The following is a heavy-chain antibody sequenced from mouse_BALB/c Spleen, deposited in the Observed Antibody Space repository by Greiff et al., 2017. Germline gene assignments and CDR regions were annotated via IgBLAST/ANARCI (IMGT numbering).Heavy chain of an antibody. CDR1: GYTFTSYY. J-gene: IGHJ4*01. Sequence: QVQLKQSGPELVKPGASVKMSCKASGYTFTSYYIHWVKQRPGQGLEWIGWIYPGDGSTKYNEKFKGKTTLTADKSSSTAYMLLSSLTSEDSAIYCCARGRGRAAYYAMDYWGQGTSVTVSS. V-gene: IGHV1S56*01. CDR3: ARGRGRAAYYAMDY. CDR2: IYPGDGST. D-gene: IGHD1-1*01.